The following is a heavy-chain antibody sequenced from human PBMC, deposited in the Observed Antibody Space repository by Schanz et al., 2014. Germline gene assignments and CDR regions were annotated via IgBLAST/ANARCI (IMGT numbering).Heavy chain of an antibody. V-gene: IGHV3-7*01. CDR2: IGDDGADK. J-gene: IGHJ6*03. Sequence: VQLVESGGGLVQPGGSVRLSCGASGFSFSTHWMAWVRQAPGKGLEWVANIGDDGADKYYLDSVRGRFTISRDNTKNFLHLEMNNLRAEDTAVYFCARESGGQNDLDTEPHKYTYMDVWGKWTTDTVSS. CDR3: ARESGGQNDLDTEPHKYTYMDV. D-gene: IGHD1-1*01. CDR1: GFSFSTHW.